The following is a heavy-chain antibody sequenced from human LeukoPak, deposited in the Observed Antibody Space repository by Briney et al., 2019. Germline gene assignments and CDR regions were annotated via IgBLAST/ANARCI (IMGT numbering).Heavy chain of an antibody. CDR1: GYTFTGYY. V-gene: IGHV1-2*06. CDR2: INPNSGGA. D-gene: IGHD2-21*02. CDR3: ARGLRGGDCYSPGY. Sequence: ASVKVSCKASGYTFTGYYMHWVRQAPGQGLEWMGRINPNSGGANYAQKFQGRVTMTRDTSISTAYMELSRLRSDDTAVYYCARGLRGGDCYSPGYWGQGTLVTVSS. J-gene: IGHJ4*02.